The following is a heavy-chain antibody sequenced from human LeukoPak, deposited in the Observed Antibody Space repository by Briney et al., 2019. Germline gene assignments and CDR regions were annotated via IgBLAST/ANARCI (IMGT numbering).Heavy chain of an antibody. CDR1: GFTFSSYG. V-gene: IGHV3-30*02. Sequence: GGSLRLSCAASGFTFSSYGMHWVRQAPGKGLEWVAFIRYDGSNKYYADPVKGRFTISRDNAKNSLYLQMNSLRAEDTAVYYCARYGYGYGLPFDYWGQGNLVTVSS. D-gene: IGHD5-18*01. J-gene: IGHJ4*02. CDR2: IRYDGSNK. CDR3: ARYGYGYGLPFDY.